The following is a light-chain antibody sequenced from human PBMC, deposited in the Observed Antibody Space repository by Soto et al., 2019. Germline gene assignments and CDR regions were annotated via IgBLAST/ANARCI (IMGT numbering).Light chain of an antibody. V-gene: IGKV1-39*01. CDR3: QQSYSTLYT. CDR2: AAS. CDR1: QSISSY. J-gene: IGKJ2*01. Sequence: DIQMTQSPSSLSASVGDRVTITCRASQSISSYLNWYQQKPGKAPKLLIYAASSLQSGVPSRFSGSASGTDFTLTISSLQPEDFATYYCQQSYSTLYTFGQGTKLAIK.